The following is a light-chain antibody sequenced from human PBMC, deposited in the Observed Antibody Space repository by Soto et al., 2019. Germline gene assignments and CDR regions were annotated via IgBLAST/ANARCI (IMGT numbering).Light chain of an antibody. CDR3: SSFASSNTWV. J-gene: IGLJ3*02. V-gene: IGLV2-8*01. CDR1: SSDVGAYNY. Sequence: QSALTQPPSASGSPGQAVTISCTGTSSDVGAYNYVSWYQQHAGKAPKLVIYEVTKRPSGVPDHFSGSKSANTASLTVSGLQAEDEADYYGSSFASSNTWVFGGGTKLNVL. CDR2: EVT.